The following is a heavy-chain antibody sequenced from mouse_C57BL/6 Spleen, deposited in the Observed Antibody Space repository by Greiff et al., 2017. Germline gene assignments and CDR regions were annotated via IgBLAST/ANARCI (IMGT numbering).Heavy chain of an antibody. D-gene: IGHD1-1*01. Sequence: QVQLKQPGAELVKPGASVKLSCKASGYTFTSYWMHWVKQRPGRGLEWIGRIDPNSGGTKYTEKFKSKATLTVDKPSSTAYMQLSSLTSEDSAVYYCARNDYYGSSGDYFDYWGQGTTLTVSS. CDR3: ARNDYYGSSGDYFDY. CDR1: GYTFTSYW. CDR2: IDPNSGGT. J-gene: IGHJ2*01. V-gene: IGHV1-72*01.